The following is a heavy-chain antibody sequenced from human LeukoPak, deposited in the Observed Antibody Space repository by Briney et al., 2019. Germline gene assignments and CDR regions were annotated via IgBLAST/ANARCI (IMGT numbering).Heavy chain of an antibody. Sequence: GGSLRLSCAASGFTFSDYYMTWIRQAPGKGLEWLSYIDSSGDVIYYADSVKGRFTISRDNAKNSVFLQMNSLRAEDTAVYYCAKGTHSSSWHWYDPWGQGTLITVSS. CDR1: GFTFSDYY. V-gene: IGHV3-11*01. D-gene: IGHD3-22*01. CDR2: IDSSGDVI. CDR3: AKGTHSSSWHWYDP. J-gene: IGHJ5*02.